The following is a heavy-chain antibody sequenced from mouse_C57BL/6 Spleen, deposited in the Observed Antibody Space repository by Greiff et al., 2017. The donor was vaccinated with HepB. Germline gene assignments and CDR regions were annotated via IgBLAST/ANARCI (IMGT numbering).Heavy chain of an antibody. D-gene: IGHD4-1*01. CDR1: GFNIKDDY. V-gene: IGHV14-4*01. CDR2: IDPENGDT. CDR3: TTLGLGY. J-gene: IGHJ2*01. Sequence: EVKLMESGAELVRPGASVKLSCTASGFNIKDDYMHWVKQRPEQGLEWIGWIDPENGDTEYASKFQGKATITADTSSNTAYLQLSSLTSEDTAVYYCTTLGLGYWGQGTTLTVSS.